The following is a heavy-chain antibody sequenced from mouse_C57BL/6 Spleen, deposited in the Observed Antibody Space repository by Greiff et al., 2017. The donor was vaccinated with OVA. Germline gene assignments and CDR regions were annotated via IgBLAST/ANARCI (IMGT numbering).Heavy chain of an antibody. D-gene: IGHD2-12*01. CDR3: ARNLPYSPYWYFDV. J-gene: IGHJ1*03. Sequence: VQGVESGPGLVAPSQSLSITCTVSGFSLTSYAISWVRPPPGKGLEWLGVIWTGGGTNYNSALKSRLSISKDNSKSQVFLKRNSLQTDDTARYYCARNLPYSPYWYFDVWGTGTTVTVSS. V-gene: IGHV2-9-1*01. CDR2: IWTGGGT. CDR1: GFSLTSYA.